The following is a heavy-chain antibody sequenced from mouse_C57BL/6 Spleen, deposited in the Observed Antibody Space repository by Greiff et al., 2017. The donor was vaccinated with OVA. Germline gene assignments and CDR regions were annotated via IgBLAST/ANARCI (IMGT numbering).Heavy chain of an antibody. V-gene: IGHV1-19*01. CDR1: GYTFTDYY. CDR3: ARAEEGFAY. CDR2: INPYNGGT. Sequence: VQLQQSGPVLVKPGASVKMSCKASGYTFTDYYMNWVKQSHGKSLEWIGVINPYNGGTSYNQKFKGKATLTVDKSSSTAYMELNSLTSEDSAVYYCARAEEGFAYWGQGTLVTVSA. J-gene: IGHJ3*01.